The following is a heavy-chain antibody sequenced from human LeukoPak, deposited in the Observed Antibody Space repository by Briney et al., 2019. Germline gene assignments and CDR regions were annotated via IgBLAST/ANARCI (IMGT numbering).Heavy chain of an antibody. D-gene: IGHD6-13*01. V-gene: IGHV1-2*02. Sequence: GALVKVSCKPSGYTLSDYYMHWVRQAPGQGLEWMGWIRGDTGDTDSPQKFQGRVTMTRDTSTNTAYMELSRLRYDDTAMYCCARGRGSSCDYWGQGTLVTVSS. CDR1: GYTLSDYY. CDR2: IRGDTGDT. J-gene: IGHJ4*02. CDR3: ARGRGSSCDY.